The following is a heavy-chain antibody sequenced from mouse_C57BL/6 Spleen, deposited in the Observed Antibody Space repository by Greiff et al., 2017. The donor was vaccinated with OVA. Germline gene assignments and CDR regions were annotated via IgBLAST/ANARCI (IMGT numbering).Heavy chain of an antibody. CDR1: GYTFTSYW. Sequence: QVQLQQPGAELVMPGASVKLSCKASGYTFTSYWMHWVKQRPGQGLEWIGEIDPSDSYTNYNQKFKGKSTLTVDKSSSTAYMQLSSLTSEDSAVYYCARSSQTGTYFDYWGQGTTLTVSS. J-gene: IGHJ2*01. V-gene: IGHV1-69*01. CDR3: ARSSQTGTYFDY. CDR2: IDPSDSYT. D-gene: IGHD4-1*01.